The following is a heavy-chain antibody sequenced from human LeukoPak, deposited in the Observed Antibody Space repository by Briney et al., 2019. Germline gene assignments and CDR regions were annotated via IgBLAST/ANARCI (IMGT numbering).Heavy chain of an antibody. CDR1: GGTFSSYA. V-gene: IGHV1-69*01. D-gene: IGHD3-22*01. J-gene: IGHJ4*02. CDR3: ARSSSSGTRHDY. Sequence: GSSVKVSCKASGGTFSSYAISWVRQAPGQGLEWMGGTIPIFGTANYAQKFQGRVTITADESTSTAYMELSSLRSEDTAVYYCARSSSSGTRHDYWGQGTLVTVSS. CDR2: TIPIFGTA.